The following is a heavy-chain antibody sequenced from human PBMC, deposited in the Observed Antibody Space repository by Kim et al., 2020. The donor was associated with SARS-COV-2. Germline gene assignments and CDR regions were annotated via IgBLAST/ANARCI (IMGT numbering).Heavy chain of an antibody. CDR1: GFTFSSYG. J-gene: IGHJ4*02. CDR2: ISYDGSNK. Sequence: GGSLRLSCAASGFTFSSYGMHWVRQAPGKGLEWVAVISYDGSNKYYADSVKGRFTISRDNSKNTLYLQMNSLRAEDTAVYYCAKDLALDYWGQGTLVTVSS. V-gene: IGHV3-30*18. CDR3: AKDLALDY.